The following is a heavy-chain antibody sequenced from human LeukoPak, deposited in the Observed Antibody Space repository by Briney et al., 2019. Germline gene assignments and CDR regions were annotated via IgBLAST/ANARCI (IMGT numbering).Heavy chain of an antibody. CDR3: ANEIRPNDY. CDR2: ISYDGSNK. V-gene: IGHV3-30-3*02. CDR1: GFTFSSHA. J-gene: IGHJ4*02. Sequence: GGSLRLSCAASGFTFSSHAMHWVCQAPGKGLEWVAVISYDGSNKYYADSVKGRFTISRDNSKNTLYLQMNSLRAEDTAVYYCANEIRPNDYWGQGTLVTVSS.